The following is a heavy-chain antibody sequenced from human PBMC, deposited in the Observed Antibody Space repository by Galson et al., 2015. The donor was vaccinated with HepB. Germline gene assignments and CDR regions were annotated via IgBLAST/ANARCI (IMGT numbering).Heavy chain of an antibody. CDR2: ISSSSGTI. V-gene: IGHV3-48*01. D-gene: IGHD6-19*01. CDR1: GFTFSTYN. CDR3: APIAVAGTAPFDY. Sequence: SLRLSCAASGFTFSTYNMNWVRQAPGKGLEWVSYISSSSGTIYYADSVKGRFTISRDNAKNSLYLQMNSLRAEDTAVYYCAPIAVAGTAPFDYWGQGTPVTVSS. J-gene: IGHJ4*02.